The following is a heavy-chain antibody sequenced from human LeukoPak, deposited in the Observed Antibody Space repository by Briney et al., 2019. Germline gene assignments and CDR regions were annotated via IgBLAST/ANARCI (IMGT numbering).Heavy chain of an antibody. J-gene: IGHJ4*02. CDR1: GFTFSSYA. Sequence: GGSLRLSCAASGFTFSSYAMSWVRQAPGKGLEWVSAISGSGGSTYHADSVKGRFTISRDNSKNTLYLQMNSLRAEDTAVYYCAKDAPVNIVVVPAANSWGQGTLVTVSS. CDR3: AKDAPVNIVVVPAANS. D-gene: IGHD2-2*01. V-gene: IGHV3-23*01. CDR2: ISGSGGST.